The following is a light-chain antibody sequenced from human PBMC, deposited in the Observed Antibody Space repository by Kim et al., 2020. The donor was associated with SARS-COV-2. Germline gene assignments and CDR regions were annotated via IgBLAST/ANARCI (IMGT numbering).Light chain of an antibody. CDR1: ESVKKY. Sequence: EVVLTQSPVTVSVPLGERVTLSCRASESVKKYLAWYRQKPGQAPKLLIHDAVERAIGVAARISGNGSETDFSLTISKVETDDFAVYFCQQRSKWPPTFGGGTKVEIK. V-gene: IGKV3-11*01. CDR3: QQRSKWPPT. J-gene: IGKJ4*01. CDR2: DAV.